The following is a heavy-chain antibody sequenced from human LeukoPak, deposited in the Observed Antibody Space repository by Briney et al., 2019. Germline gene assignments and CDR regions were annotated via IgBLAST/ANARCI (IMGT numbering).Heavy chain of an antibody. V-gene: IGHV3-74*01. D-gene: IGHD2-15*01. Sequence: GGSLRLSCATSGFTFPTYWMHWVRQAPGKGLVWVSRINSDGSRTDYADSVKGRFTVSRDNAKNTLYLQMNSLRAGDTAVYYCARREGYCSGGTCYFDNWGQGTLVTVSS. CDR1: GFTFPTYW. J-gene: IGHJ4*02. CDR3: ARREGYCSGGTCYFDN. CDR2: INSDGSRT.